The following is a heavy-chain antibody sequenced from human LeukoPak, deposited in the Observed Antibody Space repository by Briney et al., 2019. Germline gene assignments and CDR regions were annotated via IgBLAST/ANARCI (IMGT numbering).Heavy chain of an antibody. V-gene: IGHV5-51*01. Sequence: GESLKISCKGSGYTFTTYWIVWVRQMPGKGLEWMGVIYPGDSDTRYSPSFQCQVTISADKSINTAYLQWSSLKASDTAMYYCARLRVGDLDYWGQGTLVSVCS. CDR3: ARLRVGDLDY. CDR1: GYTFTTYW. D-gene: IGHD2-15*01. J-gene: IGHJ4*02. CDR2: IYPGDSDT.